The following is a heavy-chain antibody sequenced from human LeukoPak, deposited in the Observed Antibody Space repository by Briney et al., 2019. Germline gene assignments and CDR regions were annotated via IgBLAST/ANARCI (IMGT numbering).Heavy chain of an antibody. CDR1: GFTFSSYA. J-gene: IGHJ3*02. Sequence: SGGSLRLSCAASGFTFSSYAMSWVRQAPGKGLEWVSAISGSGGSTYYADSVKGRFTISRDNSKNTLYLQMNSLRAEDTAVYYCAKGQYRTYYDILTGYYTPGAFDIWGQGTMVTVSS. V-gene: IGHV3-23*01. CDR2: ISGSGGST. D-gene: IGHD3-9*01. CDR3: AKGQYRTYYDILTGYYTPGAFDI.